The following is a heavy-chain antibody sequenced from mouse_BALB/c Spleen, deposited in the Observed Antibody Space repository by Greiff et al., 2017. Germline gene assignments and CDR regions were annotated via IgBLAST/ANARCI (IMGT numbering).Heavy chain of an antibody. D-gene: IGHD2-1*01. CDR1: GFTFSNYW. J-gene: IGHJ2*01. V-gene: IGHV6-6*02. CDR2: IRLKSNNYAT. Sequence: EVMLVESGGGLVQPGGSMKLSCVASGFTFSNYWMNWVRQSPEKGLEWVAEIRLKSNNYATHYAVSVKGRFTISRDDSKSSVYLQMNNLRAEDTGIYYCTRRGYYGNYLDYWGQGTTLTVSS. CDR3: TRRGYYGNYLDY.